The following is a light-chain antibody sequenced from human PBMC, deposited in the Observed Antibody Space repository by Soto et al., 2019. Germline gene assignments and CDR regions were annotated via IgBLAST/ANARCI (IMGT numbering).Light chain of an antibody. CDR2: EVS. J-gene: IGLJ2*01. V-gene: IGLV2-8*01. CDR1: SSDVGGYNY. CDR3: SSYEGSNNVI. Sequence: QSALTQPPSASGSPGQSVTISCTGTSSDVGGYNYVSWYQHHPGKAPKLIIYEVSKWPSGVPDRFSGSKSGNTASLTVSGLRAEDEADYYCSSYEGSNNVIFGGGTKVTVL.